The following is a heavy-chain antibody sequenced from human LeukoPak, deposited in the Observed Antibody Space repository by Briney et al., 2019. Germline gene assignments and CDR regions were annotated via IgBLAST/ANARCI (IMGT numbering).Heavy chain of an antibody. CDR3: ARASGWYLGNWFDP. Sequence: PSETLSLTCTVSGGSISSYYWSWIRQPAGKGLEWIGRTYASGSTNYNPSLKSRVTMSVDTSKNQFSLKLSSVTAADTAVYYCARASGWYLGNWFDPWGQGTLVTVSS. CDR2: TYASGST. D-gene: IGHD6-19*01. V-gene: IGHV4-4*07. CDR1: GGSISSYY. J-gene: IGHJ5*02.